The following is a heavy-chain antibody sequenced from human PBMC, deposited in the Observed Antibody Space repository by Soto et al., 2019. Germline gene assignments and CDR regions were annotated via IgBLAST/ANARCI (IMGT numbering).Heavy chain of an antibody. CDR3: TRRFSDY. CDR2: IKPDGSDR. V-gene: IGHV3-7*01. CDR1: GFSYSNFW. Sequence: PGGSLRLSCVASGFSYSNFWMTWVRQAPGKGLEWVANIKPDGSDRYYVDSVKGRFTISRDNAKNSLYLQMNSLRADDTAVYYCTRRFSDYWGQGTLVTVSS. D-gene: IGHD3-3*01. J-gene: IGHJ4*02.